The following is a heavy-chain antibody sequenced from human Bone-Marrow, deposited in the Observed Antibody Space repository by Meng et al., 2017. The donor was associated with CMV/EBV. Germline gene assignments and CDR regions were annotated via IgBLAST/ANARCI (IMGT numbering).Heavy chain of an antibody. CDR1: VFSLSTSAMR. J-gene: IGHJ3*02. CDR2: IDWDDDK. V-gene: IGHV2-70D*14. Sequence: SGSMLMKPTGTRHLITTFSVFSLSTSAMRVSWIRQPPGKALEWLARIDWDDDKFYSASLKTRLTISKDTSKDQVVLTMTNMDSVDTGTYYCARSYYDFWSGPLDAFDIWGQGTMVTVSS. D-gene: IGHD3-3*01. CDR3: ARSYYDFWSGPLDAFDI.